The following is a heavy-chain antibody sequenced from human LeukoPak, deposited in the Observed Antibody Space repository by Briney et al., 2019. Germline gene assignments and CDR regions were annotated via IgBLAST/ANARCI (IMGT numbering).Heavy chain of an antibody. D-gene: IGHD3-22*01. J-gene: IGHJ4*02. CDR3: ARAYYSDSNAPYYFDY. CDR1: GGSISSYY. Sequence: SETLSLTCTVSGGSISSYYWSWIRQPPGKGLEWIGYIYYSGSTNYNPSLKSRITISVDTSKNHFSLKLSSVTAADTAVYYCARAYYSDSNAPYYFDYWGQGTLVTVSS. CDR2: IYYSGST. V-gene: IGHV4-59*08.